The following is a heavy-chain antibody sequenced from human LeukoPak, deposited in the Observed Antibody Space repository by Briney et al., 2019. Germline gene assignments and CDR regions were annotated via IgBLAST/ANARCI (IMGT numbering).Heavy chain of an antibody. CDR1: GFTLHIHA. V-gene: IGHV3-23*01. D-gene: IGHD3-16*01. Sequence: GGPLTLFCGASGFTLHIHAMNWVRQAPGKGVEWVSGIWGSGRNEHYADSVKGRFTISRDNSKNTVCSQMHCPRGEDTAVYYCAKDRGPHVGLANNWLVPSGHGDPVTVSS. CDR2: IWGSGRNE. CDR3: AKDRGPHVGLANNWLVP. J-gene: IGHJ5*02.